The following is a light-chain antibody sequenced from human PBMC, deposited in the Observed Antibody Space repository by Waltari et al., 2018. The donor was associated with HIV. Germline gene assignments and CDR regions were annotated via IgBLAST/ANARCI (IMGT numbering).Light chain of an antibody. J-gene: IGLJ3*02. Sequence: QSVLTQPPSASGTPGPRVPIPCSGSNSNIGSTSVYWYQQLPGTTPKLLIYRNNRRPAGVPERFSGSRSGTSASLAISGLRSEDEADYYCAAWDDSLSGRVFGGGTKVTVL. CDR1: NSNIGSTS. CDR2: RNN. CDR3: AAWDDSLSGRV. V-gene: IGLV1-47*01.